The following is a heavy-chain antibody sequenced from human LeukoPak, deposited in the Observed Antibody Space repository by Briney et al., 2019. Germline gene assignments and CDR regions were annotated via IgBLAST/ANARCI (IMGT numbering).Heavy chain of an antibody. J-gene: IGHJ6*02. CDR3: ARDTTTVTHFLYYYGMDV. Sequence: PGGSLRLSCAASGFTFSSYEMNWVRQAPGKGLEWVSYISSSGSTIYYADSVKGRFTISRDNAKNSLYLQMNSLRAEDTAVYYCARDTTTVTHFLYYYGMDVWGQGTTVTVSS. D-gene: IGHD4-17*01. CDR1: GFTFSSYE. V-gene: IGHV3-48*03. CDR2: ISSSGSTI.